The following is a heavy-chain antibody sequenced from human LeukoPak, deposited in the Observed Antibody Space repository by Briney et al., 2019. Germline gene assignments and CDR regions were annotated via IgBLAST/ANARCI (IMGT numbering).Heavy chain of an antibody. V-gene: IGHV4-4*07. D-gene: IGHD3-9*01. CDR3: AREVLRYFDWLGSYNWSDP. CDR1: GGSISSYY. CDR2: IYTSGSN. J-gene: IGHJ5*02. Sequence: PSETLSLTCTVSGGSISSYYWSWIRQPAGKGLEWIGRIYTSGSNNYNPSLKSRVTISVDTSKNQFSLKLSSVTAADTAVYYCAREVLRYFDWLGSYNWSDPWGQGTLVTVSS.